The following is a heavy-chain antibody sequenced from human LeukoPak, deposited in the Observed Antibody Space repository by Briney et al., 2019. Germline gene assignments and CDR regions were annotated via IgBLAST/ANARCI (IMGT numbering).Heavy chain of an antibody. CDR1: GYTFTGYY. J-gene: IGHJ4*02. CDR2: INPNSGGT. Sequence: GASVKVSCKAAGYTFTGYYMHWVRQAAGQGLEWMGWINPNSGGTNYAQKFQGRVTMTRDTSISTAYMELSRLRSHDTAVYYCAAFRELINDYWGQGTLVTVSS. D-gene: IGHD3-10*01. CDR3: AAFRELINDY. V-gene: IGHV1-2*02.